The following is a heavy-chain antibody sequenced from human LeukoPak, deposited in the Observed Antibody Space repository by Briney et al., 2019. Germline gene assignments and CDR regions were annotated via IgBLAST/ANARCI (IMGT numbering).Heavy chain of an antibody. Sequence: GRSLRLSCAASGLTFSTYPMYWVRQAPGKGLEWVAVTSFDGTNKYYADSVKGRFTISRDNSKNTLYLQMNSLRADDTAVYYCARDLTPGYSGYDLGRSYLDYWGQGTLVTVSS. CDR3: ARDLTPGYSGYDLGRSYLDY. CDR2: TSFDGTNK. J-gene: IGHJ4*02. CDR1: GLTFSTYP. D-gene: IGHD5-12*01. V-gene: IGHV3-30*04.